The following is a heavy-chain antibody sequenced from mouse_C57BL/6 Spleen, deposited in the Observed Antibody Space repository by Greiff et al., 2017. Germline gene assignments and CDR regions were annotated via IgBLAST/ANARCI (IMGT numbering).Heavy chain of an antibody. Sequence: QVQLQQPGAELVMPGASVKLSCKASGYTFTSYWMHWVKQRPGQGLEWIGEIDPSDSYTNYNQKFKGKSTLPVDKSSSTAYMQLSSLTSEDSAVYYCARGHYYGSSYDWYFDVWGTGTTVTVSS. CDR2: IDPSDSYT. J-gene: IGHJ1*03. CDR3: ARGHYYGSSYDWYFDV. CDR1: GYTFTSYW. V-gene: IGHV1-69*01. D-gene: IGHD1-1*01.